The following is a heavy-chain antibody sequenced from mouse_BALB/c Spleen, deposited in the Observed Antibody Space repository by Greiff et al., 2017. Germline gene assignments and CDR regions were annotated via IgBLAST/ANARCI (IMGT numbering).Heavy chain of an antibody. V-gene: IGHV4-1*02. Sequence: LESGGGLVQPGGSLKLSCAASGFDFSRYWMSWVRQAPGKGLEWIGEINPDSSTINYTPSLKDKFIISRDNAKNTLYLQMSKVRSEDTALYYCARLTTGGPSYWYFDVWGAGTTVTVSS. CDR1: GFDFSRYW. J-gene: IGHJ1*01. CDR3: ARLTTGGPSYWYFDV. D-gene: IGHD4-1*01. CDR2: INPDSSTI.